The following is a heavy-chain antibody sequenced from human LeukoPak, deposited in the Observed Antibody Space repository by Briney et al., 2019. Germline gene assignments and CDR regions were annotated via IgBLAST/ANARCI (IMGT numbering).Heavy chain of an antibody. D-gene: IGHD2-2*03. Sequence: SVKVSCKASGGTFSSYAISWVRQAPGQGLEWMGGIIPIFGTANYAQKFQGRVTITTDESASTAYMELSSLRSDDTAVYYCARGGYSNAGWFDPWGQGTLVTVSS. CDR2: IIPIFGTA. CDR3: ARGGYSNAGWFDP. J-gene: IGHJ5*02. V-gene: IGHV1-69*05. CDR1: GGTFSSYA.